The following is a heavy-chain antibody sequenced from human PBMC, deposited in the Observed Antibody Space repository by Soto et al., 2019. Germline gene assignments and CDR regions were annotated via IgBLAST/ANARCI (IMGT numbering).Heavy chain of an antibody. CDR1: DGSVSNSADY. CDR2: IFHSGNA. Sequence: ELLSVACSVSDGSVSNSADYRSWNRQPPGKRLEWIGFIFHSGNAKYNPSLKSRVTISIDTSKSQFSLSLDSVTAADTAVYFCARAHAPTLPFDYWGLGTLVTVSS. D-gene: IGHD2-15*01. CDR3: ARAHAPTLPFDY. J-gene: IGHJ4*01. V-gene: IGHV4-61*08.